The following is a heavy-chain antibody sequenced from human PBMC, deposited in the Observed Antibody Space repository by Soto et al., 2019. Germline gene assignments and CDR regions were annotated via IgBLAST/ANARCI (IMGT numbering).Heavy chain of an antibody. Sequence: PGGSLRLSCAASGFTFSSYGMHWVRQAPGKGLEWVAVISYDGSNKYYADSVKGRVTISRDNSKNTLYLQMNSLRAEDTAVYYCAQVMNSGWYLDYWGQGTLVTVSS. V-gene: IGHV3-30*18. CDR2: ISYDGSNK. J-gene: IGHJ4*02. CDR3: AQVMNSGWYLDY. D-gene: IGHD6-19*01. CDR1: GFTFSSYG.